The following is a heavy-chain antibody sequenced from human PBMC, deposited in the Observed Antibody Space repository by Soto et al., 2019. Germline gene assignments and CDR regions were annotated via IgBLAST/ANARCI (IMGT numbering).Heavy chain of an antibody. D-gene: IGHD6-19*01. CDR1: GFTVSSNY. Sequence: GGSLILSCAASGFTVSSNYMSWVRQAPGKGLEWVSVIYSGGSTYYADSVKGRFTISRDNSKNTLYLQMNSLRAEDTAVYYCASGYSSGWYVGRTFDPWGQGTLVTVSS. CDR3: ASGYSSGWYVGRTFDP. V-gene: IGHV3-66*01. J-gene: IGHJ5*02. CDR2: IYSGGST.